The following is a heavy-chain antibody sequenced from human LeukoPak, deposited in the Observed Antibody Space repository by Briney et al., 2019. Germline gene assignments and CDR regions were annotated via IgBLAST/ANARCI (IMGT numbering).Heavy chain of an antibody. CDR1: GGSISSYY. V-gene: IGHV4-4*07. D-gene: IGHD2-15*01. CDR3: AREGSRGS. CDR2: IHTSGST. J-gene: IGHJ4*02. Sequence: SETLSLTCTVSGGSISSYYWSWIRQPAGKGLEWIGRIHTSGSTNYNPSLRSRLTISADTSRNQFSLKLSSVTAADAAVYYCAREGSRGSWGQGTLVTVSS.